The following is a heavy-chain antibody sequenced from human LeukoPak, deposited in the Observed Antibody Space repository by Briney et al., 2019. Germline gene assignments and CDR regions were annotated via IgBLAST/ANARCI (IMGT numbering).Heavy chain of an antibody. D-gene: IGHD3-22*01. Sequence: ASVKVSCKASGYTFTGYYMHWVRQAPGQGLEWMGWINSNSGGTNYAQKFQGRVTMTRDTSTSTVYMELSSLRSEETAVYYCARVKPNYYDSSAYGTFDIWGQGTMVTVSS. CDR3: ARVKPNYYDSSAYGTFDI. CDR1: GYTFTGYY. V-gene: IGHV1-2*02. J-gene: IGHJ3*02. CDR2: INSNSGGT.